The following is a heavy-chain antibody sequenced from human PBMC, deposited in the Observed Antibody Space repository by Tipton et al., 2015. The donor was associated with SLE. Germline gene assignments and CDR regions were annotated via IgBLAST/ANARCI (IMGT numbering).Heavy chain of an antibody. D-gene: IGHD3-22*01. J-gene: IGHJ6*02. CDR3: GRGVYSEGSVGMDV. CDR1: GFTFNLYW. V-gene: IGHV3-74*01. CDR2: VSGDGSSS. Sequence: SLRLSCAASGFTFNLYWMHWVRQAPGKGLEWVSRVSGDGSSSDYADSVKGRFTISRDNAKNTLYLQMHSLRVDDTAVYYCGRGVYSEGSVGMDVWGQGTTVTVSS.